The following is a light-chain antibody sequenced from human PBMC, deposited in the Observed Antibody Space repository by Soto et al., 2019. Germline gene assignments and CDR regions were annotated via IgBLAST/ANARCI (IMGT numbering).Light chain of an antibody. CDR3: QQSYNTPLT. CDR1: QIISNY. CDR2: TAS. V-gene: IGKV1-39*01. Sequence: DIQMTQSPSSLSASVGDRVTVTCRASQIISNYLNWYQLKPGKAPKLLIYTASSLQSGVPSRFSGSVSGTDFTLTISSLQPEDFATYYCQQSYNTPLTFGGGTKVEIK. J-gene: IGKJ4*01.